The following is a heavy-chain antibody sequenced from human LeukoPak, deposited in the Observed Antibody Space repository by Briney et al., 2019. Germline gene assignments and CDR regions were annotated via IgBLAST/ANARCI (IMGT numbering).Heavy chain of an antibody. CDR1: GFTFSSYW. Sequence: GGSLRLSCAASGFTFSSYWMTWVRQSPGEGLEWVANIKQDGGEKYYVDSVTGRFTISRDNAKNSLYLQMNSLRAEDTAVYYCARMSTSSWYVCDYWGQGTLVTVSS. V-gene: IGHV3-7*01. D-gene: IGHD6-13*01. CDR3: ARMSTSSWYVCDY. J-gene: IGHJ4*02. CDR2: IKQDGGEK.